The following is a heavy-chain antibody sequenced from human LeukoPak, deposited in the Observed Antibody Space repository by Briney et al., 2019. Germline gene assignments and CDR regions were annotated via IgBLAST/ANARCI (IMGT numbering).Heavy chain of an antibody. CDR1: GGTFSSYA. D-gene: IGHD5-24*01. Sequence: SVKVSCKASGGTFSSYAISWVRQAPRQGREWMGGIIPIFGTANYAQKFQGRVTITADESTSTAYMELSSLRSEDTAVYYCARVRGTRWLQPWIDYWGQGTLVTVSS. CDR3: ARVRGTRWLQPWIDY. CDR2: IIPIFGTA. V-gene: IGHV1-69*01. J-gene: IGHJ4*02.